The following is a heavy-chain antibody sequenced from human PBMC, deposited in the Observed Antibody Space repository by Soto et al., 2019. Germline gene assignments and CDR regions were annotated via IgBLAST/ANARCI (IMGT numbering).Heavy chain of an antibody. Sequence: SETLSLTCTVSGGSISGGGYYWSWIRQHPGKGLEWIGYIYYSGSTYYNPSLKSRVTISVDTSKNQFSLKLSSVTAADTAVYYCARERAPGIAVAGNWFDPWGQGTLVTVSS. CDR2: IYYSGST. CDR3: ARERAPGIAVAGNWFDP. CDR1: GGSISGGGYY. V-gene: IGHV4-31*03. D-gene: IGHD6-19*01. J-gene: IGHJ5*02.